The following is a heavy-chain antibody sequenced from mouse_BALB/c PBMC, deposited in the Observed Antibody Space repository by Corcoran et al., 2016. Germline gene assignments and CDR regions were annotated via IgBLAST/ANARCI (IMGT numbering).Heavy chain of an antibody. CDR2: INPGSGGT. Sequence: QVQLQQSGAELVRPGTSVKVSCKASGYAFTNYLIEWVKQRPGQGLEWIGVINPGSGGTNYNEKFKGKATLTADKSSSTAYMQLSSLTSDDSAVYFCARSRNWYFDVWGAGTTVTVSS. CDR3: ARSRNWYFDV. V-gene: IGHV1-54*01. J-gene: IGHJ1*01. CDR1: GYAFTNYL.